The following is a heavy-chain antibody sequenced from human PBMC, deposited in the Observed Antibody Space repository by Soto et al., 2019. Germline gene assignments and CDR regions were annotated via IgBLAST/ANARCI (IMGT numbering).Heavy chain of an antibody. D-gene: IGHD5-12*01. J-gene: IGHJ4*02. CDR2: INAGNGNT. CDR3: ARAQILEMATP. CDR1: GYTFTGYA. Sequence: QVQLVQSGAEVKKPGASVKVSCKASGYTFTGYAILWVRQAPGQRLEWMGWINAGNGNTKYSQKFQGRVTITRDTSASTAYMERSSLRSEDTAVYYCARAQILEMATPWGQGTLVTVSS. V-gene: IGHV1-3*01.